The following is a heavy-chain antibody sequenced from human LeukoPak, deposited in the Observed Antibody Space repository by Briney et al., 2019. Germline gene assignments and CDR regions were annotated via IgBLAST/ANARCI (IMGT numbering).Heavy chain of an antibody. CDR2: INHSGST. CDR3: ARFRGIYYYYYMDV. Sequence: PSETLSLTCAVYGGSFSGYYWSWIRQPPGKGLEWIGEINHSGSTNYNPSLKSRVTISVDTSKNQVSLKLSSVTAADTAVYYCARFRGIYYYYYMDVWGKGTTVTVSS. D-gene: IGHD3-10*01. V-gene: IGHV4-34*01. J-gene: IGHJ6*03. CDR1: GGSFSGYY.